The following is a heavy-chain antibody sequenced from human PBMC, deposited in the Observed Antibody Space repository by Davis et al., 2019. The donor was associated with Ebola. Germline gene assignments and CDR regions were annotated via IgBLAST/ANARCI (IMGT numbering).Heavy chain of an antibody. D-gene: IGHD1-1*01. CDR1: GFTFDDYA. CDR3: ARDFGGRYNWNDEGSEYYYYYGMDV. J-gene: IGHJ6*04. Sequence: PGGSLRLSCAASGFTFDDYAMHWVRQAPGKGLEWVSGINWNSGGIGYADSVKGRFTISRDNAKNSLYLQMNSLRAEDTAVYYCARDFGGRYNWNDEGSEYYYYYGMDVWGKGTTVTVSS. V-gene: IGHV3-9*01. CDR2: INWNSGGI.